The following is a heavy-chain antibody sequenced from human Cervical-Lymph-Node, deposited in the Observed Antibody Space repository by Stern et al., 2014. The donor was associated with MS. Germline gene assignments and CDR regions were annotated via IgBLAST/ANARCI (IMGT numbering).Heavy chain of an antibody. D-gene: IGHD3-10*01. Sequence: VQLVESGGGLVQPGGSLRLSCGASGFTFRNYWMHWVRQGPGQGLVWVARMNSDGTTITHADSVKGRFTISRDNAKNTLYLQMNSLRVEDTAVYYCTKDTYGPEDYWGQGTSVTVSS. CDR3: TKDTYGPEDY. J-gene: IGHJ4*02. CDR2: MNSDGTTI. CDR1: GFTFRNYW. V-gene: IGHV3-74*02.